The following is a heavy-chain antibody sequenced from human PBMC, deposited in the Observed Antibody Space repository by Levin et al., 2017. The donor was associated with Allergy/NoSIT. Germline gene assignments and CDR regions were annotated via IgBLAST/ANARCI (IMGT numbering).Heavy chain of an antibody. CDR1: GGSISSSSYY. CDR3: ARQRPMTTVTLYRYCDL. D-gene: IGHD4-17*01. V-gene: IGHV4-39*01. CDR2: IYYSGTT. Sequence: SETLSLTCTVSGGSISSSSYYWGWIRQPPGKGLEWIGTIYYSGTTYYNPSLKSRVTISVDTSKNQFSLKLSSVTAADTAVYYCARQRPMTTVTLYRYCDLWGRGTLVTGSS. J-gene: IGHJ2*01.